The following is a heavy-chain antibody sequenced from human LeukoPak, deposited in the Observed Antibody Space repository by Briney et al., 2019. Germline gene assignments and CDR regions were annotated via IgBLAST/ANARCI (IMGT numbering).Heavy chain of an antibody. J-gene: IGHJ6*02. D-gene: IGHD3-3*01. CDR2: IWYDGSNK. V-gene: IGHV3-30*02. CDR3: AKDHTITIFGVVPPPYGMDV. Sequence: GGSLRLSCAASGFTFSSYGMHWVRQAPGKGLEWVAVIWYDGSNKYYADSVKGRFTISRDNSKNTLYLQMNSLRAEDTAVYYCAKDHTITIFGVVPPPYGMDVWGQGTTVTVSS. CDR1: GFTFSSYG.